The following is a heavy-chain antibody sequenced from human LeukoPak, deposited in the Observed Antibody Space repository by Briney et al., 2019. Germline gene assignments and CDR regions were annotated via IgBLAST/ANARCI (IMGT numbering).Heavy chain of an antibody. D-gene: IGHD3-10*01. CDR3: ARGGEGAAIDHFDY. J-gene: IGHJ4*02. Sequence: ASVKVSCKASGYTFTGYYMHWVRQAPGQGLEWMGWINPNSGGTNYAQKFQGTVTMTRDTSISTAYMELSRLRSDDTAVYYCARGGEGAAIDHFDYWGQGTLVTVSS. CDR2: INPNSGGT. V-gene: IGHV1-2*02. CDR1: GYTFTGYY.